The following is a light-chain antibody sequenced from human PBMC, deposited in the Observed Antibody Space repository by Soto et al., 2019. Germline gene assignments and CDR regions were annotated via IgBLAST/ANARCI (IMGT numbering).Light chain of an antibody. CDR2: GAS. CDR1: QSVSSSY. V-gene: IGKV3-20*01. J-gene: IGKJ2*01. Sequence: EIVLTQSPGTLSLSPGERATLSCSASQSVSSSYLAWYQQKPGQAPRLLIYGASSRATAIPDRFSGSGSGTDFTLTISRLEPEDFAVYYWQQYGRSPPYTFGQGTKLEIK. CDR3: QQYGRSPPYT.